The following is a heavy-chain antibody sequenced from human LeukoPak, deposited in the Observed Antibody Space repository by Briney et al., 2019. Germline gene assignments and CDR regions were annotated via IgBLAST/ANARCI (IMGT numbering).Heavy chain of an antibody. V-gene: IGHV3-69-1*01. CDR3: TRDGLHTAHFDY. Sequence: GSLRLSCAASGFTFSNAWMSWVRQAPGKGLEWVSTVSDSRDVHYSDSVKGRFTISRDNARNSLYLQMNSLRDEDTAVYYCTRDGLHTAHFDYWGQGTLVTVSS. D-gene: IGHD5-18*01. J-gene: IGHJ4*02. CDR2: VSDSRDV. CDR1: GFTFSNAW.